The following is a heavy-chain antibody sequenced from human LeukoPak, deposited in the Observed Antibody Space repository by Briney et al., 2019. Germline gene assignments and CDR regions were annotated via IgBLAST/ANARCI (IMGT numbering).Heavy chain of an antibody. D-gene: IGHD5-24*01. CDR2: IIGNGGDI. Sequence: GGSLRLAWAASGFTFNTDAMNSVRQAPRKGLEWVSVIIGNGGDIHYAGSVRGRFTISRDNSKNTLYLQMNSLRVEDTAVYYCAKDRIPDGRYSIDFWGPGTLVTVSS. V-gene: IGHV3-23*01. CDR1: GFTFNTDA. J-gene: IGHJ4*02. CDR3: AKDRIPDGRYSIDF.